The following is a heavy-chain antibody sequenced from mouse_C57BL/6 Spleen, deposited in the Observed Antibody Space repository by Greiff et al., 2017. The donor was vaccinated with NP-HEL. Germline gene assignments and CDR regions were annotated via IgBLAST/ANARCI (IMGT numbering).Heavy chain of an antibody. D-gene: IGHD2-3*01. CDR3: ARSGDGYPGAMDY. V-gene: IGHV1-80*01. Sequence: QVHVKQSGAELVKPGASVKISCKASGYAFSSYWMNWVKQRPGKGLEWIGQIYPGDGDTTYNGKFKGKATLTADKSSSTAYMQLSSLTSEDSAVYFCARSGDGYPGAMDYWGQGTSVTVSS. J-gene: IGHJ4*01. CDR1: GYAFSSYW. CDR2: IYPGDGDT.